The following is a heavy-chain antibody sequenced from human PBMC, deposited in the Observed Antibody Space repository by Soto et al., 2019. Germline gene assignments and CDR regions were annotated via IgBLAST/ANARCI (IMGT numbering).Heavy chain of an antibody. V-gene: IGHV1-8*01. D-gene: IGHD6-25*01. Sequence: AASVKVSCKASGYTFTTYDISWVRQATGQGLEWMGWMNPYSGNTGYAQKFQGRVTVTRNTSISTVYMELSGLRPDDTAVYYCARRKERSGPHYFDYGGQGSQVTVSS. CDR3: ARRKERSGPHYFDY. J-gene: IGHJ4*02. CDR1: GYTFTTYD. CDR2: MNPYSGNT.